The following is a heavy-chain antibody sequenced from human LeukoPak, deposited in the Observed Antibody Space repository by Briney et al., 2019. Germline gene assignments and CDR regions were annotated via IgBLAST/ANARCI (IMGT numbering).Heavy chain of an antibody. CDR1: GFTFSSYG. Sequence: QPGRSLRLSCAASGFTFSSYGMPWVRQAPGKGLEWVAVISYDGSNKYYADSVKGRFTISRDNSKNTLYLQMNSLRAEDTAVYYCAKDLNYYFDYWGQGTLVTVSS. J-gene: IGHJ4*02. D-gene: IGHD5-24*01. CDR2: ISYDGSNK. CDR3: AKDLNYYFDY. V-gene: IGHV3-30*18.